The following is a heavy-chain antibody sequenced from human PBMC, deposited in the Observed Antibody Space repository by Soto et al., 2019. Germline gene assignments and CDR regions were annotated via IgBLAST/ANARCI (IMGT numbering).Heavy chain of an antibody. V-gene: IGHV3-7*01. Sequence: GGSLRLSCAASGFTFSSYWMSWVRQAPGKGLEWVANIKQEGSEKYYVDSVKGRFTISRDNAKNSLYLQMNSLRAEDTAVYYFAREETPIDFGVAGDAFDIWGQGTMVTVSS. CDR3: AREETPIDFGVAGDAFDI. CDR2: IKQEGSEK. D-gene: IGHD3-3*01. CDR1: GFTFSSYW. J-gene: IGHJ3*02.